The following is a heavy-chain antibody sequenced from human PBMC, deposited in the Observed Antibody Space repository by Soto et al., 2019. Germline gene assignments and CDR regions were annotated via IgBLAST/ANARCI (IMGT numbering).Heavy chain of an antibody. CDR2: SSYGGAT. Sequence: QVQLRESGPGLMKPSQTLSLTCTVSGGSLRDVGHFWTWLRQRPGSGMEWVGYSSYGGATYYSPSLQSRVSISVDTSKNQFSLTLNSVTAADTATYYCATDPGGPALNRFESWGHGTLVTVSS. V-gene: IGHV4-31*03. J-gene: IGHJ5*01. CDR3: ATDPGGPALNRFES. CDR1: GGSLRDVGHF. D-gene: IGHD3-10*01.